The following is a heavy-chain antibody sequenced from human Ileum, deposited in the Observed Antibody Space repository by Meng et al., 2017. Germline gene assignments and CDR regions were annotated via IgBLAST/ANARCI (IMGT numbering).Heavy chain of an antibody. Sequence: QFPLLVPRPGLVKPSTTLSLARSALGGSIKSINGLPWNRQPPGQGLEWIVEVYHSWSTHYNPSRQSRVTISIDNSKNRFSLSLNSVTAAETAIYYCARADYVRYFDLWGRGTLVTVSS. J-gene: IGHJ2*01. CDR1: GGSIKSING. CDR2: VYHSWST. V-gene: IGHV4-4*02. CDR3: ARADYVRYFDL. D-gene: IGHD3-10*02.